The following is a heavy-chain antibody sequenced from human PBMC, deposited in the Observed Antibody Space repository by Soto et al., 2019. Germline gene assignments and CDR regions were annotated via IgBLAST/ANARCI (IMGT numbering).Heavy chain of an antibody. CDR1: GYTFTDSF. J-gene: IGHJ4*02. V-gene: IGHV1-2*02. CDR3: AREDADRGSFDF. Sequence: ASVKVSCKASGYTFTDSFIHCVRQAPGQGLEWMGWINPNNGRTTLAPNFQGRVTLSRDTSINTAYMHLSRLRSDDTAVYYCAREDADRGSFDFWGQGTLVTVSS. CDR2: INPNNGRT.